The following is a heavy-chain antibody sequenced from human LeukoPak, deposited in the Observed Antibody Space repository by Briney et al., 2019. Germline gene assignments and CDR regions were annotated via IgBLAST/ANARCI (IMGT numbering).Heavy chain of an antibody. D-gene: IGHD5-12*01. Sequence: QPGGSLRLSCVASGFTFSYYSMNWVRQAPGKGLEWVSYINSISGEIWYADSVKGRFTISRDGAKNSLYLQMNSLRDEDTAVYYCARDHGYAFDYWGQGTLVTVSS. CDR2: INSISGEI. V-gene: IGHV3-48*02. CDR3: ARDHGYAFDY. CDR1: GFTFSYYS. J-gene: IGHJ4*02.